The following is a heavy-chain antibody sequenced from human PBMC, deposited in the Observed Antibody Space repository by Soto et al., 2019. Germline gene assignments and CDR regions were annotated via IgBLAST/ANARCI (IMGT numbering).Heavy chain of an antibody. CDR3: AKDEYPSGWYRSNRLDY. D-gene: IGHD6-19*01. V-gene: IGHV3-23*01. Sequence: EVHLLESGGGLVQPGGSLRLSCAASGFTFSSYAMTWVRQAPGKGLEWVSGISGSDASTYYADSVKGRFTISRDNSKNTLYLQMHSLRAEDTAVYYCAKDEYPSGWYRSNRLDYWGQGTLVTVSS. J-gene: IGHJ4*02. CDR1: GFTFSSYA. CDR2: ISGSDAST.